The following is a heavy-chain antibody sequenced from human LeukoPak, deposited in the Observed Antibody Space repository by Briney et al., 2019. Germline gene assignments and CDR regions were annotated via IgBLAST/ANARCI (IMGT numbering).Heavy chain of an antibody. V-gene: IGHV7-4-1*02. CDR3: AKAADYARAWYYAFDL. CDR2: INTNTGNP. Sequence: ASVKVSCKASGYTFTKYPIQWVRQAPGQGLEWMGWINTNTGNPTYAQGFTGRFVFSMDTSVTTAYLQITSLKAEDTVVYYCAKAADYARAWYYAFDLWGQRTMVTVSS. D-gene: IGHD2-2*01. CDR1: GYTFTKYP. J-gene: IGHJ3*01.